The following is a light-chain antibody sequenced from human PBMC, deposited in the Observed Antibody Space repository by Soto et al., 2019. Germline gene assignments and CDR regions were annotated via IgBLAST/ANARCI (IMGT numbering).Light chain of an antibody. CDR1: SSDVGGYNY. CDR2: DVS. CDR3: SSYTSSSTYV. Sequence: QSALTQPASVSGSPGQSITISCTGTSSDVGGYNYVSWYQQHPGKAPKLMIYDVSNRPSGVSNRFSGSKSGNTASLTISGLQAEDEADYLCSSYTSSSTYVFGSGSKVTV. V-gene: IGLV2-14*01. J-gene: IGLJ1*01.